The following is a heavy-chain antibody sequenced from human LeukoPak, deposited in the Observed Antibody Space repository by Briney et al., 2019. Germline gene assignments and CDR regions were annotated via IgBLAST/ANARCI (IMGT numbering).Heavy chain of an antibody. Sequence: GGSLRLSCVASGFTFSSNGMHWVRQAPGKGLEWVTFIQYDGSKKYYADSVKGRFTISRDDSKNTLSLQMNSLRVEDTAVYHCARDLAWGAFDYWGQGTLVTVSS. CDR1: GFTFSSNG. V-gene: IGHV3-30*02. J-gene: IGHJ4*02. D-gene: IGHD7-27*01. CDR3: ARDLAWGAFDY. CDR2: IQYDGSKK.